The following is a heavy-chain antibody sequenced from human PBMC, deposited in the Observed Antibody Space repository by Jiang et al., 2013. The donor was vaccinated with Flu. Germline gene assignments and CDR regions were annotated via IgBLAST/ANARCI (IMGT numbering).Heavy chain of an antibody. D-gene: IGHD4-17*01. Sequence: RQPPRKGPGVACTRFFGNDDKRYSPSLKSRLTITKDTSKNQVLLTLTDMAPVDTGTYYCARFSYGDFVSHFDPWGQGTVVTVSS. CDR2: FFGNDDK. J-gene: IGHJ5*02. CDR3: ARFSYGDFVSHFDP. V-gene: IGHV2-5*01.